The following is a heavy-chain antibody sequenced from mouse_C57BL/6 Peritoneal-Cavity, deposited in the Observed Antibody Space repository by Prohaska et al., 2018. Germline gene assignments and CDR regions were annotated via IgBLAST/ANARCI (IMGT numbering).Heavy chain of an antibody. Sequence: SVKMSCKASGYTFTDYNMHWVKQSHGKSLEWIGYINPNNGGTSYNQKFNGKATLTVNKSSSTAYMELRSLTSEDSAVYYCARNYGNSPWFAYWGQGTLVTVSA. CDR3: ARNYGNSPWFAY. J-gene: IGHJ3*01. CDR2: INPNNGGT. V-gene: IGHV1-22*01. D-gene: IGHD2-1*01. CDR1: GYTFTDYN.